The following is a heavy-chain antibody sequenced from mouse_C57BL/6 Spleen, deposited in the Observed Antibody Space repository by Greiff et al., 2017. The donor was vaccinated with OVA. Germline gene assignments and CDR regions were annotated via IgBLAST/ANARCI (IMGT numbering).Heavy chain of an antibody. CDR3: ARTYDYDYAMDY. D-gene: IGHD2-4*01. CDR1: GYTFTSYW. CDR2: INPNSGGT. J-gene: IGHJ4*01. Sequence: VQLQQPGAELVKPGASVKLSCKASGYTFTSYWMHWVKQRPGQGLEWIGLINPNSGGTNYNEKFKSKATLTVDKSSSTAYMQLSSLTAEDSAVYYCARTYDYDYAMDYWGQGTSVTVSS. V-gene: IGHV1-64*01.